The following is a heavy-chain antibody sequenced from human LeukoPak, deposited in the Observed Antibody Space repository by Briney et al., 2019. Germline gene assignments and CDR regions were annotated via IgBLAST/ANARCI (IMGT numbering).Heavy chain of an antibody. V-gene: IGHV1-18*01. CDR2: ISAYNGNT. CDR3: ARAQSGYYDSSGYPYDYYYYYYMDV. D-gene: IGHD3-22*01. J-gene: IGHJ6*03. CDR1: GYTFTSYG. Sequence: ASVKVSCKASGYTFTSYGISWVRQAPGQGLEWMGWISAYNGNTNYAQKLQGRVTMTTDTSTSTAYMELRSLRSDDTAVYYCARAQSGYYDSSGYPYDYYYYYYMDVWGKGTTVTVSS.